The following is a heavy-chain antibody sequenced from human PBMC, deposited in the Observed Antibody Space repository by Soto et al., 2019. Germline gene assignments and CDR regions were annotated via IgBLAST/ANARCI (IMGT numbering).Heavy chain of an antibody. CDR2: ISGSGGST. CDR3: AKDSAARHCLDY. V-gene: IGHV3-23*01. D-gene: IGHD6-6*01. CDR1: GFTFSSYA. J-gene: IGHJ4*02. Sequence: PSLSCAASGFTFSSYAMSWVRQAPGKGLEWVSAISGSGGSTYYADSVKGRFTISRDNSKNTLYLQMNSLRAEDTAVYYCAKDSAARHCLDYWGQGTLVTVSS.